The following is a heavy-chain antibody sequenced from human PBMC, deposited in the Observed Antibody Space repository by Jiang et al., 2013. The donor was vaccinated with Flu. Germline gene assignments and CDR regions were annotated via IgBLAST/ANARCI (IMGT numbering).Heavy chain of an antibody. J-gene: IGHJ5*02. V-gene: IGHV4-31*03. CDR1: GGLINSGNYY. CDR2: IYHSGHT. D-gene: IGHD3-22*01. Sequence: KPSQSLSLTCTVSGGLINSGNYYWNWIRQHPSRGLEWIGSIYHSGHTNYNPSLKSRVTISVDTSKKQFSLKLNSVTAADTAVYYCARGIGRVYFYDSSRGQSRNWFDPWGQGALVTVSS. CDR3: ARGIGRVYFYDSSRGQSRNWFDP.